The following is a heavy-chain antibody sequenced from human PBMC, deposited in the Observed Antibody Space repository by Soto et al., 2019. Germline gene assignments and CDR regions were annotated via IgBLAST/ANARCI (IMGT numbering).Heavy chain of an antibody. Sequence: QVQLVQSGAEVKKPGASVKVSCKASGYTFTSYGISWVRQAPGQGLEWMGWISAYNGNTNYAQKLQGRVTMTTDTSASTAYMELRSLRSDDTAVYYCARDQYLDLSYYYYGMGVWGQGTTVTVSS. CDR3: ARDQYLDLSYYYYGMGV. V-gene: IGHV1-18*04. CDR2: ISAYNGNT. D-gene: IGHD3-16*02. J-gene: IGHJ6*02. CDR1: GYTFTSYG.